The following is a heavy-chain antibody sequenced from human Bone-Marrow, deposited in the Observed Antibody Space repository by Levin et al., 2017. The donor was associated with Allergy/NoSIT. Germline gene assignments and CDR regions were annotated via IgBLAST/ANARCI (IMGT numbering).Heavy chain of an antibody. CDR3: ASGHYWSFDY. J-gene: IGHJ4*02. D-gene: IGHD2-15*01. CDR2: IKEDGSEK. CDR1: GFTFSPYW. V-gene: IGHV3-7*01. Sequence: GGSLRLSCAASGFTFSPYWMSWVRQAPGKGLEWVANIKEDGSEKYYGDSVKGRFTISRDNAKNSLYLQMNSLRAEDTAVYYCASGHYWSFDYWGQGTLVSVSS.